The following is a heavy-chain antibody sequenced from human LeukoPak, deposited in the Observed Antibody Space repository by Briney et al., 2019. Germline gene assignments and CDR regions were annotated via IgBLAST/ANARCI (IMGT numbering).Heavy chain of an antibody. CDR1: GFTFSSYW. D-gene: IGHD4-17*01. Sequence: GGSLRLSCAASGFTFSSYWMSWVRQAPGKGLEWVANIKQDGSEKYYVDSVKGRFTISRDNAKNSLYLQMNSLRAEDTAVYYCARDILVPTGDYSDAFDIWGQGTMVTVSS. J-gene: IGHJ3*02. V-gene: IGHV3-7*01. CDR2: IKQDGSEK. CDR3: ARDILVPTGDYSDAFDI.